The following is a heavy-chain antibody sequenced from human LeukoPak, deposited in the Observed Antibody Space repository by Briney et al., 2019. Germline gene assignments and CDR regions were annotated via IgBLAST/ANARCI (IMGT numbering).Heavy chain of an antibody. CDR3: AKSEYSSGWSLYDY. CDR1: GFTFSSYW. Sequence: GGSLRLSCAASGFTFSSYWLHWVRQAPGKGLVWVSRINTDGSSTSYADSVKGRFTISRDNSKNTLYLQMNSLRAEDTAVYYCAKSEYSSGWSLYDYWGQGTLVTVSS. J-gene: IGHJ4*02. V-gene: IGHV3-74*01. CDR2: INTDGSST. D-gene: IGHD6-19*01.